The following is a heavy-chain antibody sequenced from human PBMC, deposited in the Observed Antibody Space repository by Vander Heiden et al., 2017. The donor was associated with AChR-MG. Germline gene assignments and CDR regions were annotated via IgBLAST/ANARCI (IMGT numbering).Heavy chain of an antibody. CDR1: GFTFRSYA. D-gene: IGHD3-22*01. CDR3: AKDGYDSSGGFTPYYYYMDV. J-gene: IGHJ6*03. Sequence: EVPLLASGGGLVQPGGSPGPPCSASGFTFRSYAMAGVRQDAGKGLQWFSAISGSGGSTYYADSVKGRFTITSDNSKNTLYLQMNSLRAEDTAVYYCAKDGYDSSGGFTPYYYYMDVWGKGTTVTVSS. CDR2: ISGSGGST. V-gene: IGHV3-23*01.